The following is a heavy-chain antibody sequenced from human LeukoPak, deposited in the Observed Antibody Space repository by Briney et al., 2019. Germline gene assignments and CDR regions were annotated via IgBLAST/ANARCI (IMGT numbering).Heavy chain of an antibody. V-gene: IGHV3-48*01. Sequence: GGSLRLSCAASGFTFSSYNMNWVRQAPGKGLEWVSYISSSSSTIYYADSVKGRFTISRDNAKNSLYLQMNSLRAEDTAVYYCAKSMVRGVIGYWAFDIWGQGTMVTVSS. CDR1: GFTFSSYN. CDR3: AKSMVRGVIGYWAFDI. CDR2: ISSSSSTI. D-gene: IGHD3-10*01. J-gene: IGHJ3*02.